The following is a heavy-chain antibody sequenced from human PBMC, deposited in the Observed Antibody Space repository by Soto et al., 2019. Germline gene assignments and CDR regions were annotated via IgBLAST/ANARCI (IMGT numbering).Heavy chain of an antibody. J-gene: IGHJ4*02. CDR3: ANAGCSRTTCYDFWGYYFDY. D-gene: IGHD2-2*01. CDR1: GFTFSNYA. V-gene: IGHV3-23*01. Sequence: GGSLRLSCAVSGFTFSNYAMTWVRQAPGKGLEWVSAISGDGGSTYYADSVKGRFTISRDNSKNTLYLQMNSLRAEDTAEYYCANAGCSRTTCYDFWGYYFDYWGQGTLVTVSS. CDR2: ISGDGGST.